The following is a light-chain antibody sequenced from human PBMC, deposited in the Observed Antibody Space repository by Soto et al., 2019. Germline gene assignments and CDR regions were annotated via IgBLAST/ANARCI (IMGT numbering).Light chain of an antibody. Sequence: EIVLTQSPGTLSLSPGERATLSCRASQSISSSYLVWYQQKPGQAPRLLMYGASSRASGIADRFSGSGSGTDFTLTISRLEPEDFAVYYCQQYGRSPGTFGQGTKVEI. CDR2: GAS. V-gene: IGKV3-20*01. J-gene: IGKJ1*01. CDR1: QSISSSY. CDR3: QQYGRSPGT.